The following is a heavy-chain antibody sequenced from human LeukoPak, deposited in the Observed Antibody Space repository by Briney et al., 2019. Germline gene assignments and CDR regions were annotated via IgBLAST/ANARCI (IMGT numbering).Heavy chain of an antibody. J-gene: IGHJ4*02. CDR1: GITLSNYG. CDR2: ISGSGGST. D-gene: IGHD3-22*01. Sequence: GGSLRLSCRVSGITLSNYGMSWVRQAPGKGLEWVAGISGSGGSTNYADSVKGRFTISRDNPKNTLYLQMTSLRAEDTAVYFCAKRGVVIRVILVGFHKEAYYFDSWGQGALVTVSS. V-gene: IGHV3-23*01. CDR3: AKRGVVIRVILVGFHKEAYYFDS.